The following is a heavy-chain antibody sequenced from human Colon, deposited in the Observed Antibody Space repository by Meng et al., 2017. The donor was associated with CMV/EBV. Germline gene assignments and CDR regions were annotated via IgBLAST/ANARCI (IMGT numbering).Heavy chain of an antibody. CDR1: GYSFASYW. Sequence: GESLKISCQGSGYSFASYWIAWVRQMPGKGLEWMGVIYPGDSDTRYNPSFQGRVTFSVDKSISSAYLQFNGLRASDTAIYYCARLGYCTSSACKGYNYGMNVWGQGTMVTVSS. J-gene: IGHJ6*02. V-gene: IGHV5-51*01. CDR2: IYPGDSDT. D-gene: IGHD2-8*02. CDR3: ARLGYCTSSACKGYNYGMNV.